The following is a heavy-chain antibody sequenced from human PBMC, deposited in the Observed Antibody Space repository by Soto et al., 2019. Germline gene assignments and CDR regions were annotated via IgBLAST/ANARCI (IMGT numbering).Heavy chain of an antibody. CDR2: ISWNSGSI. CDR1: GFTFDDYA. CDR3: AKDIAWDAAVAGYFDY. D-gene: IGHD6-19*01. J-gene: IGHJ4*02. Sequence: GGSLRLSCAASGFTFDDYAMHWVRQAPGKGLEWVSGISWNSGSIGYADSVKGRFTISRDNAKNSLYLQMNSLRAEDTALYYCAKDIAWDAAVAGYFDYWGQGTLVTVSS. V-gene: IGHV3-9*01.